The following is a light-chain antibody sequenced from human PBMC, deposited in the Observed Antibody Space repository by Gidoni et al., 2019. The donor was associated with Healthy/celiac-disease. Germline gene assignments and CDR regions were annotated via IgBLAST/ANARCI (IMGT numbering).Light chain of an antibody. CDR1: SSNIGACYD. Sequence: QSVLTQPPSVSGAPGQRGTISCTGSSSNIGACYDVHWYQQLPGTAPKLLIYGNSNRPSGVPDRVSGSKSGTSASLAITGLQAEDEADYYCQSYDSSLSGVVFGGGTKLTVL. J-gene: IGLJ2*01. CDR3: QSYDSSLSGVV. CDR2: GNS. V-gene: IGLV1-40*01.